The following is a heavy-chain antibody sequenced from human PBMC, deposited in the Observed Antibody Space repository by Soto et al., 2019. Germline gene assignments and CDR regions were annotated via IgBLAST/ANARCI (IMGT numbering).Heavy chain of an antibody. D-gene: IGHD4-17*01. CDR3: AYGDSRGPFDS. CDR2: IYNSGST. CDR1: GGSISSYY. J-gene: IGHJ4*01. V-gene: IGHV4-59*01. Sequence: PSETLSLTCTVSGGSISSYYWSWIRQPPGKGLEWIGYIYNSGSTSYNPSLKSRVTISVDTSKNQFSLKLSSVTAADTAVYYCAYGDSRGPFDSWGHGTLVTVSS.